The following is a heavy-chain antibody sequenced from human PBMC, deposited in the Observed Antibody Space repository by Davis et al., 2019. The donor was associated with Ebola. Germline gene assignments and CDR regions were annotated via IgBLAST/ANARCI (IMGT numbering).Heavy chain of an antibody. CDR2: IYHSGST. D-gene: IGHD2-2*01. V-gene: IGHV4-39*07. CDR1: GGSVSSGSYY. Sequence: MPSETLSLTCTVSGGSVSSGSYYWSWIRQPPGKGLEWIGSIYHSGSTYYNPSLKSRVTISVDTSKNQFSLKLSSVTAADTAVYYCARPSYPPKWGQGTLVTVSS. J-gene: IGHJ4*02. CDR3: ARPSYPPK.